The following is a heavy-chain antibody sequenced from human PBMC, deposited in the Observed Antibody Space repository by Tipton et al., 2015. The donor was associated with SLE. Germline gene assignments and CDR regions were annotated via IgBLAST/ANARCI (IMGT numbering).Heavy chain of an antibody. CDR1: GGSISSSSYY. CDR3: ARDVAARWAFDI. J-gene: IGHJ3*02. D-gene: IGHD4-23*01. Sequence: TLSLTCTVSGGSISSSSYYWGWIRQPPGKGLEWIGSIYYSGSTYYNPSLKGRVTISVDTSKNQFSLKLSSVTAADTAVYYCARDVAARWAFDIWGQGTMVTVSS. V-gene: IGHV4-39*07. CDR2: IYYSGST.